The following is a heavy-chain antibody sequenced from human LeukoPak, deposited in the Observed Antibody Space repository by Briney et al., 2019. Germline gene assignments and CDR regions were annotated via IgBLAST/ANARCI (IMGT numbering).Heavy chain of an antibody. CDR1: GFTVSSNY. Sequence: GGSLRLSCAASGFTVSSNYMSWVRQAPGKGLEWVSVIYSGGSTYYADSVKGRFTISRDNSKNTLYLQMNSLRAEDTAVYYCARDYSRHRYFDYWGQGTLVTVSS. CDR2: IYSGGST. V-gene: IGHV3-53*05. J-gene: IGHJ4*02. CDR3: ARDYSRHRYFDY. D-gene: IGHD3-16*02.